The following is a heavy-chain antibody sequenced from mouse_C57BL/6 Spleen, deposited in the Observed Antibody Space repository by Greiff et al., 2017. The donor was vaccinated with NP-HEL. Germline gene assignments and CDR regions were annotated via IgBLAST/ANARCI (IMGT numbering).Heavy chain of an antibody. CDR1: GFTFSDYG. D-gene: IGHD1-1*01. V-gene: IGHV5-17*01. J-gene: IGHJ1*03. CDR2: ISSGSSTI. Sequence: EVHLVESGGGLVKPGGSLKLSCAASGFTFSDYGMHWVRQAPEKGLEWVAYISSGSSTIYYADTVKGRFTIARDNAKNTLFLQMTSLRSEDTAMYYCARPYYYGSIREYFDVWGTGTTVTVSS. CDR3: ARPYYYGSIREYFDV.